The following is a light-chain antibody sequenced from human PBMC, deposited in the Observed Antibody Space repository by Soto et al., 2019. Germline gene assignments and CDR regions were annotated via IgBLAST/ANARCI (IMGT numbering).Light chain of an antibody. Sequence: EIVMTQSPATLSVSPGERATLSCRASQSLSSNLAWYQQKPGQAPRVLIYGVSTRATGTPARFGGSGSGTEFTLTISSLQSEDFAVYYCQQYINWPYTFGQGTKLEIK. CDR1: QSLSSN. CDR2: GVS. J-gene: IGKJ2*01. CDR3: QQYINWPYT. V-gene: IGKV3-15*01.